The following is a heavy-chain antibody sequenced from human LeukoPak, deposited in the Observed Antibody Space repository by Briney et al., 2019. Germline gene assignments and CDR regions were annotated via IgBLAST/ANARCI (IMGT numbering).Heavy chain of an antibody. Sequence: SETLSLTCTVSGGSISSRTYYWSWIRQPAGKGLEWIGRIYTSGSTNYNPSLKSRITISVDTSKNQFSLKLSSVTAADTAVYYCARNSCPSGSCYDNRGYFDYWSQGTLVTVSS. CDR1: GGSISSRTYY. CDR3: ARNSCPSGSCYDNRGYFDY. J-gene: IGHJ4*02. D-gene: IGHD2-15*01. CDR2: IYTSGST. V-gene: IGHV4-61*02.